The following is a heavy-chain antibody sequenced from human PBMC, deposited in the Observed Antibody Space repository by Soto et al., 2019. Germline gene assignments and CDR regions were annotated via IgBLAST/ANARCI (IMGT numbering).Heavy chain of an antibody. J-gene: IGHJ6*03. CDR1: GFPFRNYA. V-gene: IGHV3-23*01. D-gene: IGHD2-2*01. Sequence: PGGSLRLSCAASGFPFRNYAMNSARPTPGKGLEWVSEITGSTGTTYYADSVKGRFVISRDNSKNTLHLQMNSLRAEDTAVYYCAKDTSSSPYYMDVWGKGTTVTVSS. CDR2: ITGSTGTT. CDR3: AKDTSSSPYYMDV.